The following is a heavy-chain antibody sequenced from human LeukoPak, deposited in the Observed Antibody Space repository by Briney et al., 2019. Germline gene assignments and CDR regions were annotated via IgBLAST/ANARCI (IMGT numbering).Heavy chain of an antibody. CDR1: GFTFTSSA. Sequence: ASVKVSCKASGFTFTSSALQWVRQARGQRLEWIGWIVVGSGNTNYAQKFQERVTITRDMSTSTAYMELSSLRSEDTAVYYCAAAPDIVAGSYPFLFNYWGQGTLVTVSS. D-gene: IGHD3-10*01. CDR3: AAAPDIVAGSYPFLFNY. J-gene: IGHJ4*02. CDR2: IVVGSGNT. V-gene: IGHV1-58*01.